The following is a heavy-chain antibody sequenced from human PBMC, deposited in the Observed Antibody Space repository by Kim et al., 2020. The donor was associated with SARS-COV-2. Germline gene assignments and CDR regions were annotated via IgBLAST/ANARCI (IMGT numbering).Heavy chain of an antibody. V-gene: IGHV1-18*04. CDR3: ARDQAVPVSDYGEYYFYGMDV. Sequence: ASVKVSCKASGYTFSSYGISWVRQAPGQGLEWMGWISGYNGKTNCAKKIQGRVTMTTDTSTSTAYMELRILRSDDTAVYYCARDQAVPVSDYGEYYFYGMDVWGQGTTVTVSS. D-gene: IGHD4-17*01. J-gene: IGHJ6*02. CDR1: GYTFSSYG. CDR2: ISGYNGKT.